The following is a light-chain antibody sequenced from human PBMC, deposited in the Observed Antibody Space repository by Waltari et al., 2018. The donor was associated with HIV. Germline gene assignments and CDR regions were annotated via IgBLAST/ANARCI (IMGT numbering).Light chain of an antibody. CDR3: CSYAGSSTLV. Sequence: QSALTQPASVSGSPGQSITISCTGTSSDVGRYYLVSWYQQQPGKAPKLMIYEVNKRPSGVSNRFSGSKSGNTASLTISGLQAEDEADFYCCSYAGSSTLVFGGGTKLTVL. J-gene: IGLJ3*02. CDR1: SSDVGRYYL. CDR2: EVN. V-gene: IGLV2-23*02.